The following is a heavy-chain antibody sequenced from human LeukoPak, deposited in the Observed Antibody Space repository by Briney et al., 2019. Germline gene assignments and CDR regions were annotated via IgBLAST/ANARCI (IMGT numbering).Heavy chain of an antibody. D-gene: IGHD2-2*01. Sequence: SETLSLTCAVSGGSISSGGYSWSWIRQPPGKGLEWIGYIYHSGSTYYNPSLKSRVTISVDRSKNQFSLKLSSVTAADTAVYYCAREGIVVPASVGGKRGYYYYYYMDVWGKGTTVTVSS. CDR2: IYHSGST. J-gene: IGHJ6*03. CDR1: GGSISSGGYS. V-gene: IGHV4-30-2*01. CDR3: AREGIVVPASVGGKRGYYYYYYMDV.